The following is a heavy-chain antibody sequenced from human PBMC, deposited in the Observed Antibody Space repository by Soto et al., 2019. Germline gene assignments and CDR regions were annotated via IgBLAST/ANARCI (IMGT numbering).Heavy chain of an antibody. V-gene: IGHV3-23*01. CDR2: ISNSGGST. CDR3: AKPSNKITMIGGVGFFDY. Sequence: GGSLRLSCAASGFTFSNYGMSWVRQAPGKGLEWVSSISNSGGSTYYADSVKGRFTISRDTSKNTLYLQMDSLRVEDTAIYYCAKPSNKITMIGGVGFFDYWGQGPLVTVSS. CDR1: GFTFSNYG. J-gene: IGHJ4*02. D-gene: IGHD3-22*01.